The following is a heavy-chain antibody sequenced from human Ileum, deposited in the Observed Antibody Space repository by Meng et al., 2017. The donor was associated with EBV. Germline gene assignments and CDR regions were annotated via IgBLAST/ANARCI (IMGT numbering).Heavy chain of an antibody. V-gene: IGHV1-18*01. D-gene: IGHD3-10*01. CDR3: ARTYYGSYGFDY. CDR1: GYRFTAFG. Sequence: QVQLVQSGAEVKQPRASGKVYCKASGYRFTAFGISWVRQAPGQGPEWMGWITTYNGDTKYAQKFQGRVTMTRETSTNTAYMELTSLRSDDTAVYYCARTYYGSYGFDYWGQGTLVTVSS. CDR2: ITTYNGDT. J-gene: IGHJ4*02.